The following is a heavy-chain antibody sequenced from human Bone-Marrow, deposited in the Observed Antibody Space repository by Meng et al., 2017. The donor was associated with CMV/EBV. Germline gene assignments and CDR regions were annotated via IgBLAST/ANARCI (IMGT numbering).Heavy chain of an antibody. CDR2: ISSSSSYI. J-gene: IGHJ4*02. D-gene: IGHD5-12*01. Sequence: ESLKISCAASGFTFSSYSMNWVRQAPGKGLEWVSSISSSSSYIYYADSVKGRFTISRDNAKNSLYLQMNSLRAEDTAVYYCARDQGYGYGDYWGQGTLVTVSS. CDR3: ARDQGYGYGDY. V-gene: IGHV3-21*01. CDR1: GFTFSSYS.